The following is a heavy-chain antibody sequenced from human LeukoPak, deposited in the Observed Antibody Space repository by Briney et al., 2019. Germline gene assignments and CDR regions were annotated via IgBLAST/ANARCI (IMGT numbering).Heavy chain of an antibody. D-gene: IGHD2-2*01. CDR3: ARGVGYCSSTSCPVDY. V-gene: IGHV3-48*03. Sequence: GGSLRLSCAASGFTFSRDEMNWVRQAPGKGLEWGSYISSSGSTIYYADSVKGRFTISRDNAKNSLYLQMNSLRAEDTAVYYCARGVGYCSSTSCPVDYWGQGTLVTVSS. CDR1: GFTFSRDE. J-gene: IGHJ4*02. CDR2: ISSSGSTI.